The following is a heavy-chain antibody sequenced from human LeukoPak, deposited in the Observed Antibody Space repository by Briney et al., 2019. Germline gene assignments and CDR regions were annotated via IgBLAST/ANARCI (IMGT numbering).Heavy chain of an antibody. CDR1: GYTFTSYG. D-gene: IGHD4-11*01. Sequence: GASVKVSCKASGYTFTSYGIGWVRQAPGQGLEWMGWISAYNGNTDYAQKLQGRVTMTTDTSTSTAYMELRSLRSDDTAVYYCAREDSNYWFDPWGQGTLVTVSS. CDR2: ISAYNGNT. CDR3: AREDSNYWFDP. V-gene: IGHV1-18*01. J-gene: IGHJ5*02.